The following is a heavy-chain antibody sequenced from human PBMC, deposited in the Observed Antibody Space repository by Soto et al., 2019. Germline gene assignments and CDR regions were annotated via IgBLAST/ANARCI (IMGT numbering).Heavy chain of an antibody. CDR3: ARRGESSDWYIVDIPFES. Sequence: PGESLKISCQTSGYSFTNYWIGWVRQMPGKSLEWLGIINPADSDIRCNPSFEGQVTISVDRSISTVYLQWNSLKAADTATYYCARRGESSDWYIVDIPFESWGQGTLVTVSS. V-gene: IGHV5-51*01. CDR2: INPADSDI. J-gene: IGHJ4*02. CDR1: GYSFTNYW. D-gene: IGHD6-19*01.